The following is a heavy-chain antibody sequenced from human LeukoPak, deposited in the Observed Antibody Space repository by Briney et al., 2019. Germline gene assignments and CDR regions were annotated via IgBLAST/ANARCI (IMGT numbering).Heavy chain of an antibody. CDR3: ARGGGSYYDDDAFDI. V-gene: IGHV4-61*08. CDR2: IYYSGST. CDR1: GGSISSGGYS. Sequence: SETLSLTCAVSGGSISSGGYSWSWIRQPPGKGLEWIGYIYYSGSTNYNPSLKSRVTISVDTSKNQFSLKLSSVTAADTAVYYCARGGGSYYDDDAFDIWGQGTMVTVSS. D-gene: IGHD1-26*01. J-gene: IGHJ3*02.